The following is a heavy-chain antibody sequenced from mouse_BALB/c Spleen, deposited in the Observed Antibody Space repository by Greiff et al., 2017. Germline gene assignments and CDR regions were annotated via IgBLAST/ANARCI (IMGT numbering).Heavy chain of an antibody. J-gene: IGHJ4*01. D-gene: IGHD1-1*01. V-gene: IGHV5-6-5*01. Sequence: EVQLVESGGGLVKPGGSLKLSCAASGFTFSSYAMSWVRQTPEKRLEWVASISSGGSTYYPDSVKGRFTISRDNARNILYLQMSSLRSEDTAMYYCARGGGITTVVGAMDYWGQGTSVTVSS. CDR3: ARGGGITTVVGAMDY. CDR2: ISSGGST. CDR1: GFTFSSYA.